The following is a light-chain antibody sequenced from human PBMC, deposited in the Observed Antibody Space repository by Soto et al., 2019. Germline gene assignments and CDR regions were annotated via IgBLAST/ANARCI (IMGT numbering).Light chain of an antibody. J-gene: IGLJ1*01. V-gene: IGLV2-14*01. Sequence: QSVLTQPASVSGSPGQSITISCTGTSSDVGLYDYVSWYQQHPGKAPQLMIYAVSNRPSGVSNRFSASKSGNTASLFISGLPAEDEADYYCSSYTSDSSYVLGTGTKVTVL. CDR1: SSDVGLYDY. CDR3: SSYTSDSSYV. CDR2: AVS.